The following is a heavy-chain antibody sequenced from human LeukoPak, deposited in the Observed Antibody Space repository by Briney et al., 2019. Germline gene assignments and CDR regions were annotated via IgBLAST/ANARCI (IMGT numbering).Heavy chain of an antibody. CDR2: ISYSGST. Sequence: SETLSLTCTVSGGSISSHYWSWIRQPPGKGLEWIGYISYSGSTNFNTSLKSRVNISLDTSKNQFSLKLNSMTPADTAVYYCARGSRLDYGGIGEFDYWGQGTLVIVSS. D-gene: IGHD4-23*01. CDR3: ARGSRLDYGGIGEFDY. J-gene: IGHJ4*02. V-gene: IGHV4-59*11. CDR1: GGSISSHY.